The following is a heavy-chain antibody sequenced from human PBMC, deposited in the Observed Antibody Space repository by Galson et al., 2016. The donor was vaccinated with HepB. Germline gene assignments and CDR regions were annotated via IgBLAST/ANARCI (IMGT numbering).Heavy chain of an antibody. CDR3: ARAFSRESGFDY. D-gene: IGHD3-10*01. CDR2: TSSRSGYI. CDR1: GFTCSSYG. J-gene: IGHJ4*02. Sequence: SLRLSCAASGFTCSSYGMHWVRQAPGKGRAWVSSTSSRSGYIYNVDSVKGRFTISRDNAKNSLYLQMNSLSAEDTAVYYCARAFSRESGFDYWGQGTLVTVSS. V-gene: IGHV3-21*01.